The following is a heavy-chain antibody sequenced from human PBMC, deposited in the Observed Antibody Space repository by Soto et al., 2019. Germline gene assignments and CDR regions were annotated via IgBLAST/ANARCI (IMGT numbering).Heavy chain of an antibody. J-gene: IGHJ4*02. CDR1: GFTFSTYE. Sequence: EVQLLESGGGLVQPGVSLRLCCAASGFTFSTYEISWVRQAPGKGLEWVSTIGDSSDNTFYADSVRGRFTISRDNSKNTLYQHMNSLRAEDTAMYCCAQDLTGDSGQGHLCDYWGQGVLVTVSS. V-gene: IGHV3-23*01. D-gene: IGHD2-21*01. CDR3: AQDLTGDSGQGHLCDY. CDR2: IGDSSDNT.